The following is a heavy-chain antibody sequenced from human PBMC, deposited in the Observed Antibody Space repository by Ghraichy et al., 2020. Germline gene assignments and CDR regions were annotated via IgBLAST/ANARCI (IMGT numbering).Heavy chain of an antibody. J-gene: IGHJ4*02. Sequence: SETLSLTCAVSGGSISSSNWWSWVRQPPGKGLEWIGEIYHSGSTNYNPSLKSRVTISVDKSKNQFSLKLSSVTAADTAVYYCARVWNYYDSSGYYQRGHFDYWGQGTLVTVSS. CDR2: IYHSGST. CDR3: ARVWNYYDSSGYYQRGHFDY. V-gene: IGHV4-4*02. D-gene: IGHD3-22*01. CDR1: GGSISSSNW.